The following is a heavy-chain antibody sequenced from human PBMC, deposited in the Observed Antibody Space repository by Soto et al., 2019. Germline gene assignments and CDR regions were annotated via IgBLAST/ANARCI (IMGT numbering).Heavy chain of an antibody. CDR1: GFTVSSNY. CDR3: ARDRIPTGMDV. J-gene: IGHJ6*02. CDR2: IYNGGST. Sequence: EVQLVKSGGGLVQPGGSLRLSCAASGFTVSSNYMSWVRQAPGKGLEWVSVIYNGGSTYYADSVKGRFTISRDNSKNTLYLQMNSLRAEDTAVYYCARDRIPTGMDVWGQGTTVTVSS. V-gene: IGHV3-66*01.